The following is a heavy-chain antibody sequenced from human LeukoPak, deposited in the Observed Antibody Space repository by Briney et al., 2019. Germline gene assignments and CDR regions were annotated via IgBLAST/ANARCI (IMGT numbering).Heavy chain of an antibody. J-gene: IGHJ6*02. V-gene: IGHV3-23*01. Sequence: GGSLRLSCAASGFTFSSNAMSWVRQAPGKGLEWVSAISGSGGSTYYADSVKGRFTISRDNSKNTLYLQMNSLRAEDTAVYYCTREDYYDRSGYGMNVWGQGTTVTVSS. CDR3: TREDYYDRSGYGMNV. CDR2: ISGSGGST. D-gene: IGHD3-22*01. CDR1: GFTFSSNA.